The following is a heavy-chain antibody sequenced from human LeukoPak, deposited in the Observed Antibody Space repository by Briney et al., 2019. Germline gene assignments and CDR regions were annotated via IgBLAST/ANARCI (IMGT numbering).Heavy chain of an antibody. D-gene: IGHD5-12*01. V-gene: IGHV3-48*03. Sequence: GGSLRLSCAASGFTFSSYEMNWVRQAPGKGLEWVSYISSSGSTIYYADSVKGRFTISRDNAKNSLYLQMNSLRAEDTALYYCAREWQDYYMDVWGKGTTVTVSS. CDR1: GFTFSSYE. CDR2: ISSSGSTI. CDR3: AREWQDYYMDV. J-gene: IGHJ6*03.